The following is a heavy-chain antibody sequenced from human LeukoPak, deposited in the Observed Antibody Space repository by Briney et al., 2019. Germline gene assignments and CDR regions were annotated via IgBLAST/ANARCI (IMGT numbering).Heavy chain of an antibody. CDR1: GGSISSGGYS. V-gene: IGHV4-30-2*01. CDR3: AREALDAFDI. J-gene: IGHJ3*02. D-gene: IGHD3-16*02. Sequence: SETLSLTCAVSGGSISSGGYSGSWIRQPPGKGLEWIGYIYHSGSTYYNPSLKSRVTISVDRSKNQFSLKLSSVTAADTAVYYCAREALDAFDIWGQGTMVTVSS. CDR2: IYHSGST.